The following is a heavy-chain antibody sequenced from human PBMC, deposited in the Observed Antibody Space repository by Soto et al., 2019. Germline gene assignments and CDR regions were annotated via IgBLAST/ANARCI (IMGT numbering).Heavy chain of an antibody. CDR1: GYTFSSYA. V-gene: IGHV1-3*01. D-gene: IGHD3-3*01. Sequence: ASVKVSCKASGYTFSSYAMHWVRQAPGQRLEWMGWINAGNGNTKYSQNFQSRVTITRDTSATTAYMELSSLPSEDTAVYYCARDRPPLGFLEWSTEGYFDPWGQGTLVTVSS. CDR2: INAGNGNT. CDR3: ARDRPPLGFLEWSTEGYFDP. J-gene: IGHJ5*02.